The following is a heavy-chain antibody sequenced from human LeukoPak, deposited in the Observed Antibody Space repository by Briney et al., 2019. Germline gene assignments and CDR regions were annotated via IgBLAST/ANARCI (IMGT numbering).Heavy chain of an antibody. Sequence: ASVKVSCKASGYTFTGYYMHWVRQAPGQGLEWMGWINPNSGGTNYAQKFQGRVTMTRDTSISTAYMELSRLRSDDTAVYYCAREGETYHYDSSGHRLGYWGQGTLVTVSS. J-gene: IGHJ4*02. CDR3: AREGETYHYDSSGHRLGY. V-gene: IGHV1-2*02. CDR2: INPNSGGT. D-gene: IGHD3-22*01. CDR1: GYTFTGYY.